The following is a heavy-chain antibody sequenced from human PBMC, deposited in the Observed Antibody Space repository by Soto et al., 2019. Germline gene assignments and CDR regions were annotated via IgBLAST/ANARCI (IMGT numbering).Heavy chain of an antibody. CDR3: AGHYYDSSGYSVSPYYFDY. CDR2: IYCSGST. V-gene: IGHV4-59*01. J-gene: IGHJ4*02. Sequence: PSETLSLTCTVSGGSISSYYWSWIRQPPGKGLEWIGYIYCSGSTNYNPSLKSRVTISVDTSKNQFSLKLSSVTAADTAVYFCAGHYYDSSGYSVSPYYFDYWGQGTPVTVSS. CDR1: GGSISSYY. D-gene: IGHD3-22*01.